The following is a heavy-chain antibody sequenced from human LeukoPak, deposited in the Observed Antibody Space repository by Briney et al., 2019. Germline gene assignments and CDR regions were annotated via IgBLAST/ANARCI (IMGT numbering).Heavy chain of an antibody. Sequence: GWSLRLSCAASGFTFSSYAMHWVRQAPGKGLERVAVISYDGSNKYYADSVKGRFTISRDNSKNALYLQMNSLRAEDTAVYYCARDIITGVFDYWGQGTLVTVSS. CDR2: ISYDGSNK. V-gene: IGHV3-30*01. CDR1: GFTFSSYA. CDR3: ARDIITGVFDY. D-gene: IGHD1-20*01. J-gene: IGHJ4*02.